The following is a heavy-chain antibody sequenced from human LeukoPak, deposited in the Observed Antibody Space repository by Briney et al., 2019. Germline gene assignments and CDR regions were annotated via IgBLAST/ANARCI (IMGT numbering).Heavy chain of an antibody. CDR2: ISSSSSYI. V-gene: IGHV3-21*01. D-gene: IGHD3-22*01. CDR3: ARDTFYDSSGYPRGTSDY. J-gene: IGHJ4*02. CDR1: GFTFSSYS. Sequence: GGSLRLSCAASGFTFSSYSMNWVRQAPGKGLEWVSSISSSSSYIYYADSVKGRFTISRDNAKNSLYLQMNSLRAEDTAVYYCARDTFYDSSGYPRGTSDYWGQGTLVTVSS.